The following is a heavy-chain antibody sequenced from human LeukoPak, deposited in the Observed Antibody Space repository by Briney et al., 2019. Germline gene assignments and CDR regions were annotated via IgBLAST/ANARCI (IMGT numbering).Heavy chain of an antibody. V-gene: IGHV3-30*02. CDR3: AKAAKTTVTTRWTFYYYYGMDV. CDR1: GFTFSSYG. CDR2: MRYDGSNK. D-gene: IGHD4-17*01. Sequence: PGGSLRLSCAASGFTFSSYGMHWVRQAPGKGLEWVAFMRYDGSNKYYADSVKGRFTISRDNSKNTLYLQMNSLRAEDTAVYYCAKAAKTTVTTRWTFYYYYGMDVWGQGTTVTVSS. J-gene: IGHJ6*02.